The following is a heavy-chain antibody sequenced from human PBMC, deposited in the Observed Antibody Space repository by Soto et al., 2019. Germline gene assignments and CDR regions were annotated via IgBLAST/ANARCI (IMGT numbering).Heavy chain of an antibody. CDR2: ISVYDGNT. CDR3: ARYCGGDCYTD. CDR1: GYTFTSYG. J-gene: IGHJ4*02. Sequence: QVQLVQSGTEVKRPGASVKVSCKASGYTFTSYGIVWVRQAPGQGLEWMGWISVYDGNTDYAQKLQGRVTMSTDTSKTAAYMELRSLRSDDTAVYYCARYCGGDCYTDWGQGTLVTVSS. D-gene: IGHD2-21*02. V-gene: IGHV1-18*01.